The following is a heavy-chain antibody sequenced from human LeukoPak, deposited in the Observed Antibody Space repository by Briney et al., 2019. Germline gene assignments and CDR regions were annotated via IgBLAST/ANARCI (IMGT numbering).Heavy chain of an antibody. J-gene: IGHJ3*02. V-gene: IGHV1-2*04. CDR3: ARAPEPGPDSSLGAFDI. D-gene: IGHD7-27*01. CDR2: INPNSGGT. CDR1: GYTFTGYY. Sequence: GASVKVSCKASGYTFTGYYMHWVRQAPGQGLEWMGWINPNSGGTNYAQKFQGWVTMTRDTSISTAYMELSRLRSDDTAVYYCARAPEPGPDSSLGAFDIWGQGTMVTVSS.